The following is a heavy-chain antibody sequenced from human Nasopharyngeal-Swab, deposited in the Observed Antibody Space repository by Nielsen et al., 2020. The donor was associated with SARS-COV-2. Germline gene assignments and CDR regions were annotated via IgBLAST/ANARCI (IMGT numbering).Heavy chain of an antibody. CDR2: INPSGGGT. CDR3: ARMMYFHGYYAMDV. Sequence: GSVKASCKASGCIFTTYYIHWVRQAPGQGVEWMGIINPSGGGTNYAQKFKRRATMTGETSTGTVYMELTSLTSEDTAVYYCARMMYFHGYYAMDVWGQGTTVTVSS. D-gene: IGHD3-10*01. V-gene: IGHV1-46*01. J-gene: IGHJ6*02. CDR1: GCIFTTYY.